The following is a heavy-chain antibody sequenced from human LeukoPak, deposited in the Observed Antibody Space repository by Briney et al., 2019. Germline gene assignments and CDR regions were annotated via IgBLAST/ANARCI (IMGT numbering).Heavy chain of an antibody. CDR2: IKQDGSEK. Sequence: GGSLRLSCAVSGFTFSSYWMSWVRQAPGKGLEWVANIKQDGSEKYYVDSVKGRFTISRDNAKDSLYLQMNSLRAEDTAVYYCARAVAVAMFDYWGQGTLVTASS. V-gene: IGHV3-7*01. CDR1: GFTFSSYW. D-gene: IGHD6-19*01. J-gene: IGHJ4*02. CDR3: ARAVAVAMFDY.